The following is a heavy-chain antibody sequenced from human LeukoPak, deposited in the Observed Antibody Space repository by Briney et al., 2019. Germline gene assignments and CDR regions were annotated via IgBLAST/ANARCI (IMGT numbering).Heavy chain of an antibody. J-gene: IGHJ4*02. Sequence: GGSLRLSCAASGFTFSSYEMNWVRQAPGKGLEWVSSISSSSSYIYYADSVKGRFTISRDNAKNSLYLQMNSLRAEDTAVYYCASRSSGLDFDYWGQGTLVTVSS. D-gene: IGHD6-19*01. CDR2: ISSSSSYI. V-gene: IGHV3-21*01. CDR1: GFTFSSYE. CDR3: ASRSSGLDFDY.